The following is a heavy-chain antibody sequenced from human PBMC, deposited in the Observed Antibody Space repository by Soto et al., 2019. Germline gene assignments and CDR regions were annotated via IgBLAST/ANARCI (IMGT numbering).Heavy chain of an antibody. J-gene: IGHJ6*03. CDR1: GFTFSSYS. CDR3: ARDRPRVIADMDV. V-gene: IGHV3-48*01. CDR2: IGISGTPV. D-gene: IGHD3-22*01. Sequence: EVQLVESGGGFIQPGGSLRLSCAASGFTFSSYSINWVRQAPGKGLEWVSHIGISGTPVYYAASVKGRFTISRDNGMNSLYLQMNRLRAPDTALYYCARDRPRVIADMDVWGKGTT.